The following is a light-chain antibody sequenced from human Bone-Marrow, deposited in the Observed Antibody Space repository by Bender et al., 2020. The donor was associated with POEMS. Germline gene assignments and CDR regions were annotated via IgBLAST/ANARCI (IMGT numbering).Light chain of an antibody. Sequence: QSVLTQPPSVSGAPGQTVTISCTATSSNVGAGFRVHWYQQLPERAPKLLIYADRNRPSGVPDRFSGSKSGTSASLAISGLQSEDEAYYYCAAWEDSLNGWVFGGGTKLTVL. CDR3: AAWEDSLNGWV. CDR1: SSNVGAGFR. J-gene: IGLJ3*02. V-gene: IGLV1-50*01. CDR2: ADR.